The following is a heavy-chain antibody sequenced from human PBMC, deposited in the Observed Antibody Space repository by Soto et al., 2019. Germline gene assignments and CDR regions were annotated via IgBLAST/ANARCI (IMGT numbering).Heavy chain of an antibody. CDR3: ARDPGGYSYGTDDY. CDR2: IIPIFGTA. Sequence: SVKVSCKASGGTFSSYAISWVRQAPGQGLEWMGGIIPIFGTANYAQKFQGRVTITADESTSTAYMELSSLRSEDTAVYYCARDPGGYSYGTDDYWGQGTLVTVSS. D-gene: IGHD5-18*01. V-gene: IGHV1-69*13. CDR1: GGTFSSYA. J-gene: IGHJ4*02.